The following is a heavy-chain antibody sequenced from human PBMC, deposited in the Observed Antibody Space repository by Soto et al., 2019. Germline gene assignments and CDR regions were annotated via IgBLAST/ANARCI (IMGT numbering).Heavy chain of an antibody. Sequence: PGGSLRLSCAASGFTFGASALQWVRQASGKGLEWLGRIGSKGETYATAYAASVKGRFTISGDDSKNTLYLQMNSLKTEDTAVYYCTTDGELLWYPEDYWGQGTLVTVSS. J-gene: IGHJ4*02. CDR1: GFTFGASA. CDR3: TTDGELLWYPEDY. D-gene: IGHD3-10*01. CDR2: IGSKGETYAT. V-gene: IGHV3-73*01.